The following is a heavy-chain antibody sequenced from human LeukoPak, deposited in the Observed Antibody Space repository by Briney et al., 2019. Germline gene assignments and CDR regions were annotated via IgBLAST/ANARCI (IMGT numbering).Heavy chain of an antibody. CDR3: AKDIVVVPAGGDYFDY. D-gene: IGHD2-2*01. CDR2: ISYDGSNK. Sequence: GRSLRLSCAASGFTFTSYGMHWVRQAPGKGLEWVAVISYDGSNKYYADSVKGRFTISRDNSKNTLYLQINSLRAEDTAVYYCAKDIVVVPAGGDYFDYWGQGTLVTVSS. J-gene: IGHJ4*02. CDR1: GFTFTSYG. V-gene: IGHV3-30*18.